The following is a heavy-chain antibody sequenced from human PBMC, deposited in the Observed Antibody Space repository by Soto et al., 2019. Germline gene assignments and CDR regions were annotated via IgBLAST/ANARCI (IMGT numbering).Heavy chain of an antibody. CDR2: ISSSGSTI. J-gene: IGHJ4*02. V-gene: IGHV3-48*03. CDR3: ARDSYYDSSVSIDY. D-gene: IGHD3-22*01. Sequence: GGSLRLSCAASGFTFSSYEMNWVRQAPGKGLEWVSYISSSGSTIYYADSVKGRFTISRDNAKNSLYLQMNSLRAEDTAVYYCARDSYYDSSVSIDYWGQGTLVTVSS. CDR1: GFTFSSYE.